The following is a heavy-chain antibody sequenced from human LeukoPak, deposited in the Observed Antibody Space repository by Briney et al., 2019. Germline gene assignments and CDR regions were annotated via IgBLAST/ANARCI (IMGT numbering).Heavy chain of an antibody. CDR2: IYYSGST. Sequence: SETLSLTCTVSDDSIGSYYWSWIRQPPGKGLEWIGNIYYSGSTNYNPSLKSRVTISVDTSKNQFSLRLSSVTAADTAVYYCAREAGYNAYYFDYWGQGTLVTVSS. D-gene: IGHD5-24*01. V-gene: IGHV4-59*01. CDR1: DDSIGSYY. J-gene: IGHJ4*02. CDR3: AREAGYNAYYFDY.